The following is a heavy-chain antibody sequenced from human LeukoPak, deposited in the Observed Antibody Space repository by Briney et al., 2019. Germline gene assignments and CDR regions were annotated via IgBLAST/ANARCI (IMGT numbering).Heavy chain of an antibody. V-gene: IGHV3-23*01. Sequence: GGSLRLSCAASGFTFSSYAMSWVRQAPGKGLEWVSAISGSGGSTYYADSVKGRFTISRDNSKNTLYLQMNSLRAEDTAVYYCAQDLFYYDTSGPGWFDPWGRGTLVTVSS. CDR3: AQDLFYYDTSGPGWFDP. J-gene: IGHJ5*02. D-gene: IGHD3-22*01. CDR2: ISGSGGST. CDR1: GFTFSSYA.